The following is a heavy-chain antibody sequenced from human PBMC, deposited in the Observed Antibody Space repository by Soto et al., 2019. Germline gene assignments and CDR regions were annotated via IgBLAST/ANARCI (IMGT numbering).Heavy chain of an antibody. CDR2: IYWDDDE. Sequence: QITLKESGPTLVKPTQTLTLTCTFSGFSPNPSGVGVGWIRQPPGKALEWLALIYWDDDERYSPSLKSRLTISKDTSKNQVVLTMTDMDPVDTATYYCAPKIGLNNWFDPWGQGTLVTVSS. D-gene: IGHD2-21*01. V-gene: IGHV2-5*02. J-gene: IGHJ5*02. CDR1: GFSPNPSGVG. CDR3: APKIGLNNWFDP.